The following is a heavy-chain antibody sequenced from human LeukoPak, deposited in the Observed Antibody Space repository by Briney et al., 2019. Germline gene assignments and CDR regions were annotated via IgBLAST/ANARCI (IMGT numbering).Heavy chain of an antibody. CDR3: ARDRTYYYDSSGFYEHYYYMDV. CDR2: IYSGGST. D-gene: IGHD3-22*01. J-gene: IGHJ6*03. Sequence: PGGSLRPSCAASGFSVSSNYMSWVRQAPGKGLEWVSVIYSGGSTYYADSVKGRFIISRDNSKNTLYLQMNSLRAEDTAVYHCARDRTYYYDSSGFYEHYYYMDVWGKGTTVTISS. V-gene: IGHV3-66*01. CDR1: GFSVSSNY.